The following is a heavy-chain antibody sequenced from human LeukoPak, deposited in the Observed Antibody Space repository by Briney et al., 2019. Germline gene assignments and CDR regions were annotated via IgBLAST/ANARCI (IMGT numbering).Heavy chain of an antibody. CDR3: ARFSGPTGNYYYYYMDV. CDR2: IRSDGSNK. D-gene: IGHD3-10*01. Sequence: GGSLRLSCAASGFTFSSYAMHWVRQAPGKGLEWVAFIRSDGSNKSYADSVKGRFTISRDNSKNTLYLQMNSLRAEDTAVYYCARFSGPTGNYYYYYMDVWGKGTTVTVSS. CDR1: GFTFSSYA. V-gene: IGHV3-30*02. J-gene: IGHJ6*03.